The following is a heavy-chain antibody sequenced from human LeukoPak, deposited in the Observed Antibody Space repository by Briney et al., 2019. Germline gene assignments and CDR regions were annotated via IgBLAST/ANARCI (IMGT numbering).Heavy chain of an antibody. CDR2: ITTSDGNT. D-gene: IGHD7-27*01. CDR3: AKDGGLWVSAHWGDS. Sequence: GGSLRLSCAASGFTFSSYTMSWVRQAPGKGLEWVSTITTSDGNTYYADSVKGRFTVSRDNSKNTLFLQINSLRAEDTAVYYCAKDGGLWVSAHWGDSWGRGTLVTVSS. J-gene: IGHJ4*02. V-gene: IGHV3-23*01. CDR1: GFTFSSYT.